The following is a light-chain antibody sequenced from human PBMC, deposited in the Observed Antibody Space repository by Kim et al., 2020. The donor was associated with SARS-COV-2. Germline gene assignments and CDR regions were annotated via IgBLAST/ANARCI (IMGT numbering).Light chain of an antibody. Sequence: GKTVTSTGDRDRGTIASNYVQWDQQRPGSSPTPVIYEDNHRPSGVPDRFSGSIDSSSNSASLTISGLKTEDEADYYCQSFDRDTQVFGGGTQLTVL. CDR2: EDN. CDR1: RGTIASNY. V-gene: IGLV6-57*01. J-gene: IGLJ3*02. CDR3: QSFDRDTQV.